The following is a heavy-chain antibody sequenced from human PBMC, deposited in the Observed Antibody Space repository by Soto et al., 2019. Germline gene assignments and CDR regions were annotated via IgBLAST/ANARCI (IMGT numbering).Heavy chain of an antibody. CDR3: ARLPSYSNYVYHGDDY. Sequence: SETLSLTCAVYGGSFSGYYWSWIRQPPGKGLEWIGEINHSGSTNYNPSLKSRVTISVDTSKNQFSLKLSSVTAADTAVYYCARLPSYSNYVYHGDDYWGQGTLVTVSS. D-gene: IGHD4-4*01. CDR1: GGSFSGYY. V-gene: IGHV4-34*01. J-gene: IGHJ4*02. CDR2: INHSGST.